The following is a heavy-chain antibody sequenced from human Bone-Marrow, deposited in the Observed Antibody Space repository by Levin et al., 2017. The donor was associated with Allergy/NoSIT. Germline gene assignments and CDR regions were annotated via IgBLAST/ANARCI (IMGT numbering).Heavy chain of an antibody. CDR1: GFTFSSYA. CDR2: ISGSGGST. Sequence: GESLKISCAASGFTFSSYAMSWVRQAPGKGLEWVSAISGSGGSTYYADSVKGRFTISRDNSKNTLYLQMNSLRAEDTAVYYCAKSGPRAYSLFMDVWGKGTTVTVSS. V-gene: IGHV3-23*01. D-gene: IGHD6-13*01. J-gene: IGHJ6*03. CDR3: AKSGPRAYSLFMDV.